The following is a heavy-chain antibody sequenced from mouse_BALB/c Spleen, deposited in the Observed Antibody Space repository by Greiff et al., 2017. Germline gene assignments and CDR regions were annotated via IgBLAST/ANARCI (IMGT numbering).Heavy chain of an antibody. CDR3: TMEGYYYGSSYGWFAY. D-gene: IGHD1-1*01. CDR2: IYPGNSDT. V-gene: IGHV1-5*01. CDR1: GYTFTSYW. Sequence: LMESGTVLARPGASVKMSCKASGYTFTSYWMHWVKQRPGQGLEWIGAIYPGNSDTSYNQKFKGKAKLTAVTSTSTAYMELSSLTNEDSAVYYCTMEGYYYGSSYGWFAYWGQGTLVTVAA. J-gene: IGHJ3*01.